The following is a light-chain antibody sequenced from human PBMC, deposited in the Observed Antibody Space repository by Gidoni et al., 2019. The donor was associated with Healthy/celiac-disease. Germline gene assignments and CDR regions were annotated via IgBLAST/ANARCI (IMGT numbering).Light chain of an antibody. V-gene: IGLV3-1*01. Sequence: SYELTQPPSVSVSPGQTASITCSGDKLGYKYACWYQQKPGQSPVLVIYQDSKRPSGIPERFSGSNSGNTATLTISGTQAMDEADYYCQAWDSGYVFGTGTKVTVL. J-gene: IGLJ1*01. CDR2: QDS. CDR1: KLGYKY. CDR3: QAWDSGYV.